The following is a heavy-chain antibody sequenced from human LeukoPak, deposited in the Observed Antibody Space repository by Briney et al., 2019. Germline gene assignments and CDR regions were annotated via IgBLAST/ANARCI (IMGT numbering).Heavy chain of an antibody. CDR2: ISRGSGSI. Sequence: GGSLGLSCAASGFTFSSYSMNWVRQATGKGLEWVSSISRGSGSIYYADSLKGRVTISRDNAKNSLSLQMNSLRVEDTAVYYCARAPPYCGGDCSDWYFDLWGRGTLVTVSS. CDR3: ARAPPYCGGDCSDWYFDL. J-gene: IGHJ2*01. CDR1: GFTFSSYS. V-gene: IGHV3-21*01. D-gene: IGHD2-21*02.